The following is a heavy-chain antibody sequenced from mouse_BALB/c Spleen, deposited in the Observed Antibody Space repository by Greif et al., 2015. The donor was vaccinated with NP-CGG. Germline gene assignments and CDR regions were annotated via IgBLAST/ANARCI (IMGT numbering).Heavy chain of an antibody. CDR3: ARYYYGSSPTWFAY. CDR2: IYPGSGST. D-gene: IGHD1-1*01. J-gene: IGHJ3*01. Sequence: QVQLQQSGAELVKPGTSVKLSCKASGYNFTSYWINWVKLRPGQGLEWIGDIYPGSGSTNYNEKFKSKATLTVDTSSSTAYMQLSSLASEDSALYYCARYYYGSSPTWFAYWGQGTLVTVSA. CDR1: GYNFTSYW. V-gene: IGHV1-55*01.